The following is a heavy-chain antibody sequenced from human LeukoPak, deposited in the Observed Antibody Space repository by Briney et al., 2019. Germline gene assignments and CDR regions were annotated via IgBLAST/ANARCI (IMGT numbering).Heavy chain of an antibody. D-gene: IGHD3-22*01. CDR1: GGSISSYY. CDR2: IYYSGST. V-gene: IGHV4-59*01. Sequence: PSETLSLTCTVSGGSISSYYWSWIRQPPGKGLEWIGYIYYSGSTNYNPSLKSRVTISVDTSKNQFSLKLSSVTAADTAVYYCARRSYSSGYYFDHWGQGTLVTVSS. J-gene: IGHJ4*02. CDR3: ARRSYSSGYYFDH.